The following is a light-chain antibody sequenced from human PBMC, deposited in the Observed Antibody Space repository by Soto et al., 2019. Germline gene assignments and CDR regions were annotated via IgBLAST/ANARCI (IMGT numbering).Light chain of an antibody. CDR2: SYD. J-gene: IGLJ1*01. CDR3: AAWDATLDGYV. V-gene: IGLV1-44*01. CDR1: SSNLGDNT. Sequence: QSVLTQPPSASGTPGQRVTLFCSTSSSNLGDNTVNWYQHVPGTAPKLLIYSYDQRPSGVPDRFSGSRSGTSASLAISGLQSEDEADYYCAAWDATLDGYVFGTGTKLTVL.